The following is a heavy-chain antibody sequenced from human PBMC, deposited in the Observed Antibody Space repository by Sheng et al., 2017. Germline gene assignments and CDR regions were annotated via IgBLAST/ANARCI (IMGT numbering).Heavy chain of an antibody. CDR2: IIPVFHAA. J-gene: IGHJ6*02. D-gene: IGHD5-18*01. V-gene: IGHV1-69*01. CDR1: GDSFRNDG. CDR3: ARDHRGYSYGFYGGGSRQNFYGMDV. Sequence: QVQLVQSGAEVKKPGSSVRVSCKASGDSFRNDGISWLRRAPRQGLEWMGRIIPVFHAATYSQKFLGRVTIIAKLSTSTSYLDLRGLTSDDTAVYYCARDHRGYSYGFYGGGSRQNFYGMDVWDQGP.